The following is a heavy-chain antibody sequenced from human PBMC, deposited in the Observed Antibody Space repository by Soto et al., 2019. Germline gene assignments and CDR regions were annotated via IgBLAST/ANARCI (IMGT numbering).Heavy chain of an antibody. CDR3: ASVGREGR. CDR2: IIPILGIA. Sequence: QVQLVQSGAEVKKPGSSVKVSYKASGGTFSSYTISWVRQAPGQGLEWMGRIIPILGIANYAQKFQGRVXXTADKSKSTAYMELSSLRYEDTAVYYCASVGREGRWGQGTLVTVSS. J-gene: IGHJ4*02. V-gene: IGHV1-69*02. CDR1: GGTFSSYT. D-gene: IGHD1-26*01.